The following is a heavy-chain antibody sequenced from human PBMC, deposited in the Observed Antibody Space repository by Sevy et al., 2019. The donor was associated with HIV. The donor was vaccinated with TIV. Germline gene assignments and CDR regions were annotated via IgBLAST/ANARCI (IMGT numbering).Heavy chain of an antibody. Sequence: GGSLRLSCAASGFTVSSNYMSWVRQAPGKGLEWVSVIYSGGSTYYADSVTGRFTISRDNSKNTLYLQMKGLRAEDTAVYYRARESPTGTLRGGAFDIWGQGTMVTVSS. CDR3: ARESPTGTLRGGAFDI. J-gene: IGHJ3*02. CDR1: GFTVSSNY. V-gene: IGHV3-53*01. CDR2: IYSGGST. D-gene: IGHD4-17*01.